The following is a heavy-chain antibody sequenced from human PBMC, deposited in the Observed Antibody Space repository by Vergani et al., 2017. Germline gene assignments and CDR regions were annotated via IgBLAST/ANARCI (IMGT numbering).Heavy chain of an antibody. CDR2: ISSSSSTI. V-gene: IGHV3-48*04. J-gene: IGHJ3*02. Sequence: EVQLVESGGGVVQPGGSLRLSCAASGFTFSSYSMNWVRQAPGKGLEWVSYISSSSSTIYYADSVKGRFTISRDNAKNSLYLQMNSLRAEDTAVYYCAMDGPRMVREWGDAFDIWGQGTMVTVSS. CDR3: AMDGPRMVREWGDAFDI. D-gene: IGHD3-10*01. CDR1: GFTFSSYS.